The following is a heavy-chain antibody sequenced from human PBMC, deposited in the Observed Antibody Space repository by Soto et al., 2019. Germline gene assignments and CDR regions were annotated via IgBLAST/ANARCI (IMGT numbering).Heavy chain of an antibody. Sequence: ASVKVSCKASGYTLTSYAMHWVRQAPGQRLEWMGWINAGNGNTKYSQKFQGRATITRDTSASTAYMELSSLRSEDTAVYYCARKGAVVAATTWSYYYYMDVWGKGTTVTAP. CDR1: GYTLTSYA. D-gene: IGHD2-15*01. CDR2: INAGNGNT. CDR3: ARKGAVVAATTWSYYYYMDV. J-gene: IGHJ6*03. V-gene: IGHV1-3*01.